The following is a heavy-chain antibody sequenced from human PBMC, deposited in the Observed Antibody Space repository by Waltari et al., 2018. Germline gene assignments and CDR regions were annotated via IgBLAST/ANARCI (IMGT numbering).Heavy chain of an antibody. J-gene: IGHJ5*02. V-gene: IGHV1-3*01. CDR1: GYTFSSYL. CDR3: ANSSVDSSPILDL. D-gene: IGHD6-13*01. CDR2: INAGNGST. Sequence: QVQLVQSGAEVKKPGASVKVSCKASGYTFSSYLLHWMRQAPGHRLEWMGWINAGNGSTKYSQNFQGRVTITRDTSASTAYMDLRSLVSEDTAMYYCANSSVDSSPILDLWGQGTLVTVSP.